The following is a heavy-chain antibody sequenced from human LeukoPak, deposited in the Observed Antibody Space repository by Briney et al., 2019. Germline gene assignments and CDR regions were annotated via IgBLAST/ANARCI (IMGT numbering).Heavy chain of an antibody. J-gene: IGHJ4*02. D-gene: IGHD3-3*01. CDR2: ITRSGTYI. CDR1: GFTFSNYN. V-gene: IGHV3-21*04. CDR3: ARDLRFSKQFDY. Sequence: GGSLRLSCAASGFTFSNYNMNWVRQAPGKTMEWVSSITRSGTYIFYADSVKGRFTISRDNAKNSLYLQMNSLRAEDTALYYCARDLRFSKQFDYWGQGTLVTVSS.